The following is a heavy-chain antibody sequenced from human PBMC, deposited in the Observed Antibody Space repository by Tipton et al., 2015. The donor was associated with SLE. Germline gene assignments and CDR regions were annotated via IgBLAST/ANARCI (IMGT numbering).Heavy chain of an antibody. Sequence: QLVQSGAEVKKPGASVKVSCKASGYTFTSYYMHWVRQAPGQGLEWMGIINPSGGSTSYAQKFQGRVTITADKSTSTAYMELSSLRSEDTAVYYCARWPTFLAAAGFDYWGQGTLVTVSS. J-gene: IGHJ4*02. V-gene: IGHV1-46*01. CDR3: ARWPTFLAAAGFDY. CDR1: GYTFTSYY. D-gene: IGHD6-13*01. CDR2: INPSGGST.